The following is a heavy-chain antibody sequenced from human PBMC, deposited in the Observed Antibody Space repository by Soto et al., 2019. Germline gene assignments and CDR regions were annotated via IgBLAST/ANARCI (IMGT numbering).Heavy chain of an antibody. D-gene: IGHD2-2*01. CDR2: ISYDGSNK. Sequence: LRLSCAASGFTFSSYAMHWVRQAPGKGLEWVAVISYDGSNKYYADSVKGRFTISRDNSKNTLYLQMNSLRAEDTAVYYCARDPVVVVPAAPKTYYYYYGMDVWGQGTTVTVSS. CDR1: GFTFSSYA. J-gene: IGHJ6*02. V-gene: IGHV3-30-3*01. CDR3: ARDPVVVVPAAPKTYYYYYGMDV.